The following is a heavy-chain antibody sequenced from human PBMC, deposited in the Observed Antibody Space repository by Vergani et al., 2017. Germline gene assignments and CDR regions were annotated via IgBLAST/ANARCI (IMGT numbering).Heavy chain of an antibody. CDR1: GYTFTGYY. V-gene: IGHV1-2*02. CDR2: INPNSGGT. Sequence: QVQLVQSGAEVKKPGASVEVSCKASGYTFTGYYMHWVRQAPGQGLEWMGWINPNSGGTNYAQKFQGRVTMTRDTSISTAYMELSRLRSDDTAVYYCARVXRGVVVTAHDAFDIWGQGTMVTVSS. D-gene: IGHD2-21*02. CDR3: ARVXRGVVVTAHDAFDI. J-gene: IGHJ3*02.